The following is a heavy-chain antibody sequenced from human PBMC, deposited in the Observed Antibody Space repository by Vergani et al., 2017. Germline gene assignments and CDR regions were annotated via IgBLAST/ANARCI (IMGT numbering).Heavy chain of an antibody. V-gene: IGHV2-70*04. CDR3: ARTNLGYCSGGSCYPHWFDP. CDR1: GFSLSTSGMR. D-gene: IGHD2-15*01. CDR2: IDWDDDK. Sequence: QVTLKESGPALVKPTQTLTLTCTFSGFSLSTSGMRVSRIRQPPGKALEWLARIDWDDDKFYSTSLKTRLTISKDTSKNQVVLTMTNMDPVDTATYYCARTNLGYCSGGSCYPHWFDPWGQGTLVTVSS. J-gene: IGHJ5*02.